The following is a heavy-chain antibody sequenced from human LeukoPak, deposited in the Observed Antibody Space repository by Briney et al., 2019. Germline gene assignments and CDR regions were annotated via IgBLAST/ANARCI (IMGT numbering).Heavy chain of an antibody. J-gene: IGHJ6*02. D-gene: IGHD3-16*01. Sequence: PGRSLRLSCAASGFTFDDYAMHWVRQAPGKGLEWVSGISWNSGSIGYADSVKGRFTISRDNAKNSLYLQMNSLRAEDTALYYCAKVGSQGDYGMDVWGQGTTVTVS. CDR3: AKVGSQGDYGMDV. CDR2: ISWNSGSI. V-gene: IGHV3-9*01. CDR1: GFTFDDYA.